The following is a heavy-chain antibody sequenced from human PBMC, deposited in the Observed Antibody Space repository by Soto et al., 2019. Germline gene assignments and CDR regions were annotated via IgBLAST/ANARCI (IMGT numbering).Heavy chain of an antibody. V-gene: IGHV3-7*05. CDR2: IKQDGSEK. Sequence: GGSLRLSCAASGFTFSSYWMSWVRQAPGKGLEWVANIKQDGSEKYYVDSVKGRFTISRDNAKNSLYLQMNSLRAEDTAVYYSARYFGLYSCYDCDYYYYVMDVSSQGTTVTVSS. D-gene: IGHD5-12*01. CDR1: GFTFSSYW. J-gene: IGHJ6*02. CDR3: ARYFGLYSCYDCDYYYYVMDV.